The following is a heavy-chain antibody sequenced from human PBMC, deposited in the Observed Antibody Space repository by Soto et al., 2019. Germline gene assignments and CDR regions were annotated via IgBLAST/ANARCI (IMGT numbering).Heavy chain of an antibody. CDR3: ARDRGDYDWFDP. J-gene: IGHJ5*02. CDR2: IYYSGST. CDR1: GGSISSGDYY. D-gene: IGHD4-17*01. Sequence: QVQLQESGPGLVKPSQTLSLTCTVSGGSISSGDYYWSWIRQPPGKGLEWIGYIYYSGSTYYNPFLKSRVTKPVDTSKNQFSLKLSSVTAADTAVYYCARDRGDYDWFDPWGQGTLVTVSS. V-gene: IGHV4-30-4*01.